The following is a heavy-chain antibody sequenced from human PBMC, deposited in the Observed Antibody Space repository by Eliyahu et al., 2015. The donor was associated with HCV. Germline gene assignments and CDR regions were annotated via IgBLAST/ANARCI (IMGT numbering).Heavy chain of an antibody. CDR2: ISAHNGNT. J-gene: IGHJ4*02. CDR3: AVRDGLNVGFDY. CDR1: GFTFTNYG. D-gene: IGHD5-24*01. Sequence: QVQLVQSGAEVKKPGXSVXXSCKXSGFTFTNYGITWVRQAPGQGLQWXGWISAHNGNTHYAQSLQGRVTLTTDTSTTTAYMELRSLISGDTAVYYCAVRDGLNVGFDYWGQGTLVTVSS. V-gene: IGHV1-18*04.